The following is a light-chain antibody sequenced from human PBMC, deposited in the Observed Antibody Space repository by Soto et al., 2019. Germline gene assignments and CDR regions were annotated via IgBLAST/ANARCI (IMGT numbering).Light chain of an antibody. CDR2: DVS. V-gene: IGLV2-14*01. Sequence: QSALTQPASVSGSPGQSITISCTGTSSDVDGYDYVSWYQQHPGKAPKLMIYDVSNRPSGVSNHFSGSKSGNTASLTISGLQAEDEADYFCSSYTISSPYVFGTGTKVTVL. CDR3: SSYTISSPYV. J-gene: IGLJ1*01. CDR1: SSDVDGYDY.